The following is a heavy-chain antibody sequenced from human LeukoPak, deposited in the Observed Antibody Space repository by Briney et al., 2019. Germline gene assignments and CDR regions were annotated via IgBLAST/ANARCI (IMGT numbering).Heavy chain of an antibody. CDR3: TTDGSTTLSNTFDY. D-gene: IGHD1-26*01. CDR1: GFTLSDAW. CDR2: IKSRDRGETV. J-gene: IGHJ4*02. Sequence: GGSLRLSCAASGFTLSDAWMNWVRLAPGKGLEWVGRIKSRDRGETVDYAAPVKGRFTISRDDSKTTVYLQMNSLKTEDTAIYYCTTDGSTTLSNTFDYWGQGTLVTVSS. V-gene: IGHV3-15*01.